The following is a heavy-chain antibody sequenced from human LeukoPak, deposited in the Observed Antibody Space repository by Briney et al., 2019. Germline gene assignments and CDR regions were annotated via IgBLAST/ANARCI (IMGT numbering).Heavy chain of an antibody. Sequence: SETLSLTCAVSGYSISSGYYWGWIRQPPGKGLEWIGSIYHSGSTYYNPSLKSRVTISVDTSKSQFSLKLSSVTAADTAVYYCARVGLGYCSSTSCLDYYYGMDVWGKGTTVTVSS. V-gene: IGHV4-38-2*01. CDR1: GYSISSGYY. CDR3: ARVGLGYCSSTSCLDYYYGMDV. J-gene: IGHJ6*04. CDR2: IYHSGST. D-gene: IGHD2-2*01.